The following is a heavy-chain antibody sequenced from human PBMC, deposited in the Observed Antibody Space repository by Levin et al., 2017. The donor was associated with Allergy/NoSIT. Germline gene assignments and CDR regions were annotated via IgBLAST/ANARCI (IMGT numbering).Heavy chain of an antibody. D-gene: IGHD3-10*01. CDR3: ARDGTGYGSGSYHGGFDP. Sequence: GESLKISCAASGFTFSSYAMHWVRQAPGKGLEWVAVISYDGSNKYYADSVKGRFTISRDNSKNTLYLQMNSLRAEDTAVYYCARDGTGYGSGSYHGGFDPWGQGTLVTVSS. CDR1: GFTFSSYA. V-gene: IGHV3-30-3*01. J-gene: IGHJ5*02. CDR2: ISYDGSNK.